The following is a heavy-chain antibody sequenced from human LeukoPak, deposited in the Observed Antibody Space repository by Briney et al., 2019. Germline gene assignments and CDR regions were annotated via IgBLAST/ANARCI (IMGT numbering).Heavy chain of an antibody. V-gene: IGHV3-15*01. J-gene: IGHJ3*02. CDR3: TTEGYGYGYHAFDM. CDR2: IKSKTDGGTT. CDR1: RFTFSSYS. Sequence: PGGSLRLSCAASRFTFSSYSMNWVRQAPGKGLEWVGRIKSKTDGGTTDYAAPVKGRFSISRDDSKNTLYLQMNSLKTEDTAVYYCTTEGYGYGYHAFDMWGQGTMVTVYS. D-gene: IGHD5-18*01.